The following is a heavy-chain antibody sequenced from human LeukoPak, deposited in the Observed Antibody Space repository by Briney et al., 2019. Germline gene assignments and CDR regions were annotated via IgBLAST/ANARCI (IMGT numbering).Heavy chain of an antibody. J-gene: IGHJ4*02. CDR2: IYYSGST. CDR3: ARDGSVAAYDY. D-gene: IGHD6-19*01. Sequence: PSETLSLTCTVSGGSISSSSYYWGWIRQPPGKGLEWSGSIYYSGSTYYNPSLKSRVTISVDTSKNQFSLKLSSVTAADTAVYYCARDGSVAAYDYWGQGTLVTVSS. V-gene: IGHV4-39*07. CDR1: GGSISSSSYY.